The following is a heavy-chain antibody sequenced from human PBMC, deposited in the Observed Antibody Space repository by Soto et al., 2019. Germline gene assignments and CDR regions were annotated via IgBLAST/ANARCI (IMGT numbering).Heavy chain of an antibody. CDR1: GYTFTSYG. CDR3: ARDRSRFCSGGSCYSVYYYYGMDV. D-gene: IGHD2-15*01. J-gene: IGHJ6*02. V-gene: IGHV1-18*01. CDR2: ISAYNGNT. Sequence: QVQLVQSGAEVKKPGASVKVSCKASGYTFTSYGISWVRQAPGQGLEWMGWISAYNGNTNYAQKLQGRVTMTTDTSTSTAYMELRSLRSDDTAVYYCARDRSRFCSGGSCYSVYYYYGMDVWGQGTTVTVSS.